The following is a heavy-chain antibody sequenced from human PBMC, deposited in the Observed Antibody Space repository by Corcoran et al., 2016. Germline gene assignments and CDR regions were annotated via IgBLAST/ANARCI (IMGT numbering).Heavy chain of an antibody. CDR1: GYTFTSYY. D-gene: IGHD2-15*01. Sequence: QVQLVQSGAEVKKPGASVKVSCKASGYTFTSYYMHWVRQAPGQGLEWMGIINPSGGSTSYAQKFQGRVTMTRDTSTSTVYMELSSLRSEDTAVYYCARVRGIVVVVAATRGGGDAFDIWGQGTMVTVSS. J-gene: IGHJ3*02. CDR2: INPSGGST. V-gene: IGHV1-46*01. CDR3: ARVRGIVVVVAATRGGGDAFDI.